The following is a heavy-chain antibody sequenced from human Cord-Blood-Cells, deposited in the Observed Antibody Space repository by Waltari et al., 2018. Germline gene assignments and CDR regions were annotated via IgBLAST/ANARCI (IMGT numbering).Heavy chain of an antibody. CDR1: GYTFTSYD. D-gene: IGHD6-19*01. CDR3: ARFPTVAGKALDY. V-gene: IGHV1-8*01. J-gene: IGHJ4*02. Sequence: QVQLVQSGAEVKKPGASVKVSCKASGYTFTSYDINWVRQATGQGLEWMGWMNPNGGNTGYAQKFKGRVTMTRNTSISTAYMELSSLRSEDTAVYYCARFPTVAGKALDYWGQGTLVTVSS. CDR2: MNPNGGNT.